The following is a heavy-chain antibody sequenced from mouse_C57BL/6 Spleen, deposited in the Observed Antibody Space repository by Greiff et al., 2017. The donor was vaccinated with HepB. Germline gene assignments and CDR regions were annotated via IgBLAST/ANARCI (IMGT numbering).Heavy chain of an antibody. CDR2: IYPGDGDT. Sequence: QVHVKQSGPELVKPGASVKISCKASGYAFSSSWMNWVKQRPGKGLEWIGRIYPGDGDTNYNGKFKGKATLTADKSSSTAYMQLSSLTSEDSAVYFCARGAYYGSSYRAYWGQGTLVTVSA. D-gene: IGHD1-1*01. CDR3: ARGAYYGSSYRAY. J-gene: IGHJ3*01. CDR1: GYAFSSSW. V-gene: IGHV1-82*01.